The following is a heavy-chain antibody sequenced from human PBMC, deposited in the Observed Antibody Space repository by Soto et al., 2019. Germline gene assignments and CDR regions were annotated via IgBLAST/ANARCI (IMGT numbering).Heavy chain of an antibody. Sequence: QVQLVQSGAEVKKPGSSVKVSCKASGGTFSSYAISWVRQAPGQGLEWMGGIIPIFGTANYAQKFQGRVTITADESTSTAYMELSSLRSEDTAVYYCARRDYDSSGYYYSYYGMDVWGQGTTVTVSS. V-gene: IGHV1-69*12. D-gene: IGHD3-22*01. CDR2: IIPIFGTA. CDR3: ARRDYDSSGYYYSYYGMDV. CDR1: GGTFSSYA. J-gene: IGHJ6*02.